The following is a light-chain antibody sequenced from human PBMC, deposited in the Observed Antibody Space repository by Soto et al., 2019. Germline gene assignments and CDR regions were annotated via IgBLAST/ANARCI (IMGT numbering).Light chain of an antibody. V-gene: IGKV1-5*01. CDR1: QTISGW. J-gene: IGKJ1*01. Sequence: DIQMTQSPSTLSASVGDRVTITCRASQTISGWLAWYQQSPGKAPKLLIYDASSLKRGVPSRFSGSGYGTEFTLTIDYLQPDDFATYYCQQYDSYSPTFGQGTKVEIK. CDR3: QQYDSYSPT. CDR2: DAS.